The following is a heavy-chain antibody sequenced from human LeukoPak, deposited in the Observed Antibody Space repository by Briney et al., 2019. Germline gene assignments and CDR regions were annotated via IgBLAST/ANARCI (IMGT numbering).Heavy chain of an antibody. V-gene: IGHV3-11*05. CDR3: ARDLTSDYDILTGYSPYYFAY. Sequence: GGSLRLSCAASGFTFSDYYMSWVRQAPGKGLEWVSYISSSIIYTNYADSVKGRFTISRDNAKNSLYLQMNSLRAEDTAVYYCARDLTSDYDILTGYSPYYFAYWGQGTLVTVSS. CDR1: GFTFSDYY. CDR2: ISSSIIYT. J-gene: IGHJ4*02. D-gene: IGHD3-9*01.